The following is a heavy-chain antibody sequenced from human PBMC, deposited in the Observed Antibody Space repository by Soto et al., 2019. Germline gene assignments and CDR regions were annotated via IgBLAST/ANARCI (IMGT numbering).Heavy chain of an antibody. CDR3: AVDTQDDFWSGYYRDY. CDR2: ISSSSSTI. CDR1: GFTFSSYS. V-gene: IGHV3-48*02. D-gene: IGHD3-3*01. J-gene: IGHJ4*02. Sequence: EVQLVESGGGLVQPGGSLRLSCAASGFTFSSYSMNWVRQAPGKGLEWVSYISSSSSTIYYADSVKGRFTISRDNAKXPLYLQMHSLRDEDTAVYYCAVDTQDDFWSGYYRDYWGQGPLVTVSS.